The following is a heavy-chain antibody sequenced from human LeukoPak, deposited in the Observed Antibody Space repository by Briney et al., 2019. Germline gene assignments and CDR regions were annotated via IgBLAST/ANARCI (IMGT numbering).Heavy chain of an antibody. V-gene: IGHV5-51*01. D-gene: IGHD6-19*01. CDR2: IYPGDSDT. CDR1: GYSFTTYW. J-gene: IGHJ4*02. Sequence: GESLKISCKASGYSFTTYWIGWVRQTPGKGLEWMGIIYPGDSDTRYSPSFQGQVTISADKSISTAYLQWSSLKASDIAMYYCARPGYSSGWYGGFDNWGQGTLVTVSS. CDR3: ARPGYSSGWYGGFDN.